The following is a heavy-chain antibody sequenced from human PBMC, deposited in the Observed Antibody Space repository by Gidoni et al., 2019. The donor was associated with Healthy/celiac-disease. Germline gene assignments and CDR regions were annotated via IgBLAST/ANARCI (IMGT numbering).Heavy chain of an antibody. CDR2: IIPIFGTA. CDR1: GGTFSSYA. J-gene: IGHJ3*02. Sequence: QVQLVQSGAEVKKPGSSVKVSCKASGGTFSSYAISWVRQAPGQGLEWMGGIIPIFGTANYAQKFQGRVTITADESTSTAYMELSSLRSEDTAVYYCARDSTAGGAGLSRAFDIWGQGTMVTVSS. D-gene: IGHD4-17*01. V-gene: IGHV1-69*01. CDR3: ARDSTAGGAGLSRAFDI.